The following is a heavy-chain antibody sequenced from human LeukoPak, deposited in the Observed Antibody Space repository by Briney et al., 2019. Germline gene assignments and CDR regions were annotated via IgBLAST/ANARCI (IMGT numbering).Heavy chain of an antibody. CDR1: GYTFTSYA. CDR2: INPNSGGT. CDR3: ARGARGEGSSSWPFDY. V-gene: IGHV1-2*04. J-gene: IGHJ4*02. D-gene: IGHD6-13*01. Sequence: GASVKVSCKASGYTFTSYAMNWVRQAPGQGLEWMGWINPNSGGTNYAQKFQGWVTMTRDTSISTAYMELSRLRSDDTAVYYCARGARGEGSSSWPFDYWGQGTLVTVSS.